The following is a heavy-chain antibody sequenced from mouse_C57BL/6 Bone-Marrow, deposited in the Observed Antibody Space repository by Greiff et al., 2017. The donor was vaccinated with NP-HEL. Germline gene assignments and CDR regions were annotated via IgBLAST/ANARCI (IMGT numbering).Heavy chain of an antibody. D-gene: IGHD1-1*01. CDR1: GYTFTSYG. CDR2: IYPRSGNT. V-gene: IGHV1-81*01. Sequence: QVQLQQSGAELARPGASVKLSCKASGYTFTSYGISWVKQRTGQGLEWIGEIYPRSGNTYYNEKFKGKATLTADKSSSTAYMELRSLTSEDSAVYFCAMYYGSSLDYWGQGTTLTVSS. CDR3: AMYYGSSLDY. J-gene: IGHJ2*01.